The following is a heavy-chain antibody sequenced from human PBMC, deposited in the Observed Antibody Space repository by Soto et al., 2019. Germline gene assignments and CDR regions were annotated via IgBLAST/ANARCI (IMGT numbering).Heavy chain of an antibody. CDR2: IDYNGVT. J-gene: IGHJ4*02. D-gene: IGHD2-2*01. CDR1: GASISSRDYY. V-gene: IGHV4-39*01. CDR3: GRVMIGTSRHTDSDY. Sequence: SETLSLTCSVSGASISSRDYYWGWIRQTPGKGPEWIGNIDYNGVTYYNPSLKSRVTVSKDTSKNQFSLKVASVTAADTAIYYCGRVMIGTSRHTDSDYWGQGTQVTVSS.